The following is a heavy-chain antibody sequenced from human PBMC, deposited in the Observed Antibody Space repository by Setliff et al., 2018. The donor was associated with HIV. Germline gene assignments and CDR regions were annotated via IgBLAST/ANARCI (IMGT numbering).Heavy chain of an antibody. CDR1: GHTFTSYD. CDR3: ARARLQGIVTAVGPRDNCLDP. CDR2: MNPNSGNT. V-gene: IGHV1-8*01. J-gene: IGHJ5*02. Sequence: ASVKVSCKASGHTFTSYDINWVRQATGRGLEWMGWMNPNSGNTGYAQKFQGRVTMTRNTSTSTAYLELRSLTSDDTAVYYCARARLQGIVTAVGPRDNCLDPWGQGTRVTVSS. D-gene: IGHD1-26*01.